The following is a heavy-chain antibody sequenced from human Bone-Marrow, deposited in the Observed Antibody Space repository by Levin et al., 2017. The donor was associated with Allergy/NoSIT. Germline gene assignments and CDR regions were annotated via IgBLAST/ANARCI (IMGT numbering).Heavy chain of an antibody. J-gene: IGHJ6*02. CDR3: ARAGGGPSFVTVDAFYQYGLDV. D-gene: IGHD3-16*01. CDR1: GFIFSAYW. Sequence: PGGSLRLSCAGSGFIFSAYWMTWVRQAPGKGLEWVANIKKDGSETSYADSVKGRLTISRDNAKSSLYLQMNSLRAEDTAVYYCARAGGGPSFVTVDAFYQYGLDVWGQGTTVTVSS. CDR2: IKKDGSET. V-gene: IGHV3-7*01.